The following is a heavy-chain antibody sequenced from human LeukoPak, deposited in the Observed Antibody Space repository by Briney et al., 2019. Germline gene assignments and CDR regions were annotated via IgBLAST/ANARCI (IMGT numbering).Heavy chain of an antibody. V-gene: IGHV1-18*01. CDR1: GYTFTSYC. J-gene: IGHJ3*02. CDR2: ISAYNDNT. D-gene: IGHD3-16*02. Sequence: GASVNLSCKASGYTFTSYCISWVRQAPGQGLEWMGCISAYNDNTNYAQKLQGRVTMTTDTSTSTAYMELRSLRSDDTAVYYCARGPPFMITFGGVIVTDAFDIWGQGTMVTVSS. CDR3: ARGPPFMITFGGVIVTDAFDI.